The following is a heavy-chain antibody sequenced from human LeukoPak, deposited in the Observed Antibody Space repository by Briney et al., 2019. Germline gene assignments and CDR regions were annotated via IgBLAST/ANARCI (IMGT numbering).Heavy chain of an antibody. V-gene: IGHV1-24*01. J-gene: IGHJ4*02. CDR2: FGPEDGET. Sequence: ASVKVSCKVSGYTLTELSMHWVRHAPGKGLEWMGGFGPEDGETIYAQKFQGRVTMTEDTSTDTAYMELSSLRSEDTAVYYCASYRERFGELFPAGDYWGQGTLVTVSS. CDR3: ASYRERFGELFPAGDY. D-gene: IGHD3-10*01. CDR1: GYTLTELS.